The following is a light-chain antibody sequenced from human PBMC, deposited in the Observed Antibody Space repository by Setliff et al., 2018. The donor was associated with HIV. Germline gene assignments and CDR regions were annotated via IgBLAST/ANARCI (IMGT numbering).Light chain of an antibody. V-gene: IGKV3-20*01. J-gene: IGKJ5*01. CDR1: QSVTSTY. CDR2: STS. Sequence: SPDTLSLSPGERATLSCRASQSVTSTYLAWYQQKPGQAPRLLIYSTSSRATGVPDRFSGSGSGADFTLTISKLQSEDFAVYYCQQYGDSPYTFGQGTRLEIK. CDR3: QQYGDSPYT.